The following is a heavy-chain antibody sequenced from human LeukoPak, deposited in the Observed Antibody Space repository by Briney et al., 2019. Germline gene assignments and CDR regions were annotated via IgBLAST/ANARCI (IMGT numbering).Heavy chain of an antibody. CDR2: IISNGGST. CDR3: ARAESYYYGMDV. V-gene: IGHV3-64*01. Sequence: GWSLRLSCAASGFTFSSYAMHWIRQAPGKELEYVSAIISNGGSTYYANSVKCRFTISRDNSKNTLYLQMGSLRAEDMAVYYCARAESYYYGMDVWGQGTTVTVSS. J-gene: IGHJ6*02. CDR1: GFTFSSYA.